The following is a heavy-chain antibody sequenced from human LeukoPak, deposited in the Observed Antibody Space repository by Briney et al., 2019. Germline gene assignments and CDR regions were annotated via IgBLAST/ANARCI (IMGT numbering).Heavy chain of an antibody. CDR1: GYSFTDYY. CDR2: ISAYNGNT. J-gene: IGHJ4*02. CDR3: ARDSGIAVAGPQGY. Sequence: ASVKVSCKASGYSFTDYYIHWVRQAPGQGLEWMGWISAYNGNTNYAQKLQGRVTTTTDTPTSTVYMELRSLRSDDTAVYYCARDSGIAVAGPQGYWGQGTLVTVSS. D-gene: IGHD6-19*01. V-gene: IGHV1-18*01.